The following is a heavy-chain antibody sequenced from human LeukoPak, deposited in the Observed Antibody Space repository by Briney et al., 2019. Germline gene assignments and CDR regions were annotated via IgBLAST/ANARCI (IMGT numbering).Heavy chain of an antibody. CDR2: IYYSGST. J-gene: IGHJ4*02. D-gene: IGHD6-13*01. CDR1: GGSISSGGYY. CDR3: AREGGDLPGIAAAGTGYFDY. V-gene: IGHV4-31*03. Sequence: SQTLSLTCTVSGGSISSGGYYWSWIRQHPGKGLEWIGYIYYSGSTYYNPSLKSRVTISVDTSKNQFSLKLSSVTAVDTAVYYCAREGGDLPGIAAAGTGYFDYWGQGTLVTVSS.